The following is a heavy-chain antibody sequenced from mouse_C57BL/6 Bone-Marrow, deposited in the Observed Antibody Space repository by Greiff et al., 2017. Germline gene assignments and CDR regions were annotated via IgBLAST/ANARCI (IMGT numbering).Heavy chain of an antibody. D-gene: IGHD3-2*02. CDR2: INYDGSST. CDR3: ARDHSSGGFAY. V-gene: IGHV5-16*01. J-gene: IGHJ3*01. Sequence: EVQRVESEGGLVQPGSSMKLSCTASGFTFSDYYMAWVRQVPEKGLEWVANINYDGSSTYYLDSLKSRFIISRDNAKNILYLQMSSLKSEDTATYYCARDHSSGGFAYWGQGTLVTVSA. CDR1: GFTFSDYY.